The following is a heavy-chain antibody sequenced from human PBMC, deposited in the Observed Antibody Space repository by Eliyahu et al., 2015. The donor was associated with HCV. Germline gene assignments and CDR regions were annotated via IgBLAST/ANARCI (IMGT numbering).Heavy chain of an antibody. J-gene: IGHJ6*03. CDR3: TTGAPGGFDYYLDV. CDR2: IKSKTDGGTT. D-gene: IGHD3-10*01. V-gene: IGHV3-15*01. Sequence: EVQLVESGGGLVKPGGSXRLSCXASGFXFSKAGXGWVRQAPGKGLEGIGRIKSKTDGGTTDYAAPVKGRFTISRDDSKSTLYLQMNSLKTEDTAVYYCTTGAPGGFDYYLDVWGQGTTVTVSS. CDR1: GFXFSKAG.